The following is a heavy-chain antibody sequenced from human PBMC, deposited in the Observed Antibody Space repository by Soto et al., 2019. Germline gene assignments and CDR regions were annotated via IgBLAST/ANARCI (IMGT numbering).Heavy chain of an antibody. CDR3: AKDTKFVVVVAATYDY. CDR2: ISGSGGST. J-gene: IGHJ4*02. CDR1: GFTLSSYA. V-gene: IGHV3-23*01. D-gene: IGHD2-15*01. Sequence: EVQLLESGRGLVQTGGSLRLSCAASGFTLSSYAMSWVRQAPGKGLEWVSAISGSGGSTYYADSVKGRFTISRDNSKNTLYLQMNSLRAEDTAVYYCAKDTKFVVVVAATYDYWGQGTLVTVTS.